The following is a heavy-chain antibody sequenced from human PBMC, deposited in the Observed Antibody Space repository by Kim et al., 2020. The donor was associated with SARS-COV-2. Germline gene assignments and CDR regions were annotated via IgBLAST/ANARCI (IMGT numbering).Heavy chain of an antibody. J-gene: IGHJ4*02. Sequence: GGSLRLSCAASGFTFSSYAMHWVRQAPGKGLEWVAVISYDGSNKYYADSVKGRFTISRDNSKNTLYLQMNSLRAEDTAVYYCILVGYSYGYFDYWGQGTLVTVSS. CDR3: ILVGYSYGYFDY. V-gene: IGHV3-30*04. CDR2: ISYDGSNK. D-gene: IGHD5-18*01. CDR1: GFTFSSYA.